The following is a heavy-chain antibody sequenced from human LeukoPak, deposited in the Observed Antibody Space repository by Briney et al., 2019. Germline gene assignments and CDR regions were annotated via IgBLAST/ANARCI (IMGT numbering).Heavy chain of an antibody. J-gene: IGHJ6*02. V-gene: IGHV4-34*01. CDR3: ARAAIFYYYYYGMDV. CDR1: GGSFSGYY. D-gene: IGHD2-21*01. Sequence: PSETLSLTCAVYGGSFSGYYWSWIRQPPGKGLEWIGEINHSGSTNYNPPLKSRVTIPVDTSKNQFSLKLSSVTAADTAVYYCARAAIFYYYYYGMDVWGQGTTVTVSS. CDR2: INHSGST.